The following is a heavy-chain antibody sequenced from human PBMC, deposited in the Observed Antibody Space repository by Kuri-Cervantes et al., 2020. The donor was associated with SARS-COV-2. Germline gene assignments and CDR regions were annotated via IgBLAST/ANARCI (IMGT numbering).Heavy chain of an antibody. CDR1: GGSISSGGYY. CDR2: IYTSGST. J-gene: IGHJ3*02. D-gene: IGHD3-22*01. V-gene: IGHV4-61*02. Sequence: SETLSLTCAVSGGSISSGGYYWSWIRQPAGKGLEWIGRIYTSGSTNYNPSLKSRVTISVDTSKNQFSLKLSSVTAADTAVYYCARSRITMIVDQSGAFDIWGQGTMVTVSS. CDR3: ARSRITMIVDQSGAFDI.